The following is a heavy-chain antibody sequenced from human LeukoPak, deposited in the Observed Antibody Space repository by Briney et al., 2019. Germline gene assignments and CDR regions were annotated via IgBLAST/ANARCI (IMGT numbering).Heavy chain of an antibody. V-gene: IGHV3-48*01. Sequence: GGSLRLSCAASGFTFSRQSMNWVRLAPGKGLEWLSHISIASTTYYADSVKGGFTISRNNARNSVFLQIASLRAEDTTGYDCXVXAGTAAGFSGPFDYWGLGTLVTVSS. CDR1: GFTFSRQS. CDR2: ISIASTT. J-gene: IGHJ4*02. D-gene: IGHD6-13*01. CDR3: XVXAGTAAGFSGPFDY.